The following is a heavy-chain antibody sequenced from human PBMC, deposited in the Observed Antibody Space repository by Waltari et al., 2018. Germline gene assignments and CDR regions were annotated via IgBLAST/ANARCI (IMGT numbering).Heavy chain of an antibody. CDR3: ATYIGASLGTAAFDV. CDR2: MSYSGAT. V-gene: IGHV4-39*01. D-gene: IGHD5-12*01. CDR1: GSSITSNRHY. J-gene: IGHJ3*01. Sequence: QLQLQESGPGLVKPSETLSLTCSVSGSSITSNRHYWAWIRQSPGQGLEWIGTMSYSGATYSSPSLKSRVTISRDTSKNQLSLTLGSVTAADTAVYYCATYIGASLGTAAFDVWGQGTMVTVSS.